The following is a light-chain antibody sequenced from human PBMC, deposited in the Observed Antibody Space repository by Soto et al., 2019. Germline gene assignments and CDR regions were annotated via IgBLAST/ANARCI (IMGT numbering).Light chain of an antibody. J-gene: IGKJ3*01. CDR1: QAIYNY. Sequence: DIQMTQSPSAMSASVGDRVTITCRASQAIYNYVAWFQQKPGKVPKRLIYAASTLQRGVPSRFSGSGSGTEFTLTISSLQPEDVATYYCLQHSSYPLTFGPGTKVDIK. CDR2: AAS. V-gene: IGKV1-17*03. CDR3: LQHSSYPLT.